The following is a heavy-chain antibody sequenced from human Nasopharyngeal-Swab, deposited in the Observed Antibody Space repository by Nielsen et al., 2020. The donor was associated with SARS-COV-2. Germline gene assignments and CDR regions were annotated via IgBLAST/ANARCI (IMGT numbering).Heavy chain of an antibody. CDR3: AREGGNYYGSGSYLAYYGMDV. Sequence: ASVKVSCKASGYTFTSYAMNWVRQAPGQGLEWMGWINTNTGNPTYAQGFTGRFVFSLDTSVSTAYLQISSPKAEDTAVYYCAREGGNYYGSGSYLAYYGMDVWGQGTTVTVSS. J-gene: IGHJ6*02. CDR2: INTNTGNP. CDR1: GYTFTSYA. D-gene: IGHD3-10*01. V-gene: IGHV7-4-1*02.